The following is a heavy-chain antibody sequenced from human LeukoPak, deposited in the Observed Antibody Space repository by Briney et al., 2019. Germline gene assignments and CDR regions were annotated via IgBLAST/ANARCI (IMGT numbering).Heavy chain of an antibody. CDR3: AKGRGSSGWNAFDI. J-gene: IGHJ3*02. V-gene: IGHV3-9*01. D-gene: IGHD3-10*01. CDR2: ISWNSGSI. CDR1: GFTFDDYA. Sequence: GGSLRLSCAASGFTFDDYAMHWVRQAPGKGLEWVSGISWNSGSIGYADSVKGRFTISRDNAENSLYLQMNSLRAEDTALYYCAKGRGSSGWNAFDIWGQGTMVTVSS.